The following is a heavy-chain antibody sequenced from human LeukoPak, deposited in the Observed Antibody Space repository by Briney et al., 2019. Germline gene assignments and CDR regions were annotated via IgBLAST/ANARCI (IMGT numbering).Heavy chain of an antibody. CDR2: VYYSGSI. CDR1: GYSVVNSHY. CDR3: ARDFNYYDSSGYYYVPTPGWYFDL. D-gene: IGHD3-22*01. V-gene: IGHV4-28*03. Sequence: SETLSLTCGVSGYSVVNSHYWVWIRQPPGKGLEWIGHVYYSGSIYYNPSLQGRLYLSVDTAKNQFSLKLSSVTAADTAVYYCARDFNYYDSSGYYYVPTPGWYFDLWGRGTLFTVSS. J-gene: IGHJ2*01.